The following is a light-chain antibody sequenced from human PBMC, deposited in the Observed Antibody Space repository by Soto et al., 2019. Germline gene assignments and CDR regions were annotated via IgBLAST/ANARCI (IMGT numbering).Light chain of an antibody. V-gene: IGKV1-39*01. CDR3: QQSYSTPRT. Sequence: DIQMTQSPSSLSASVGDRVTITCRASQSISYYLNWYQQKPGKAPNLLIYAASTLQSGVPSRFSGGRSGTDFTLTISSLQPEDFATYYCQQSYSTPRTFGQGTKVEIK. CDR2: AAS. CDR1: QSISYY. J-gene: IGKJ1*01.